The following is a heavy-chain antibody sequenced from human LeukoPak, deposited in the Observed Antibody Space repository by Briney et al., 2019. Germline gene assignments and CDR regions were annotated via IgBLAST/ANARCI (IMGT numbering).Heavy chain of an antibody. CDR2: INPSGGST. V-gene: IGHV1-46*01. J-gene: IGHJ4*02. CDR3: ARLLVPAAGGYYFDN. D-gene: IGHD2-2*01. CDR1: GYTFTSYY. Sequence: GASVKVSCKASGYTFTSYYMHWVRQAPGQGLEWMGIINPSGGSTSYAQKFQGRITMTRDTSTSTVYMELSSLRSEDTAVYYCARLLVPAAGGYYFDNWGQGTLVTVSS.